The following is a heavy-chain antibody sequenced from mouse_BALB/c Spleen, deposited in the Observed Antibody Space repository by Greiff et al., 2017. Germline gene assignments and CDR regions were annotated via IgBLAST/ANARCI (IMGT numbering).Heavy chain of an antibody. Sequence: EVQVVDSGGGLVQPGGSRKLSCAASGFTFSSFGMHWVSQAPEKGLEWVAYISCCSSNICYADTVKGRFTIARDNAKNTLFLQLTSLRSEDTAMYYCARCSIYAMDYGGQGTSLTVSS. CDR1: GFTFSSFG. D-gene: IGHD2-3*01. CDR3: ARCSIYAMDY. V-gene: IGHV5-17*02. CDR2: ISCCSSNI. J-gene: IGHJ4*01.